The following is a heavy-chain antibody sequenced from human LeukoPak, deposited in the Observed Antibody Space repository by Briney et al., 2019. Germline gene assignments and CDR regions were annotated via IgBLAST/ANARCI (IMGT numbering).Heavy chain of an antibody. CDR3: ARAWRTIGYCSSTSCLNWFDP. CDR2: INPNSGGA. D-gene: IGHD2-2*01. V-gene: IGHV1-2*02. J-gene: IGHJ5*02. CDR1: GYTFTGYY. Sequence: ASAKVSCKASGYTFTGYYMHWVRQAPGQGLEWMGWINPNSGGANYAQKFQGRVTMTRDTSISTAYMELSRLRSDDTAVYYCARAWRTIGYCSSTSCLNWFDPWGQGTLVTVSS.